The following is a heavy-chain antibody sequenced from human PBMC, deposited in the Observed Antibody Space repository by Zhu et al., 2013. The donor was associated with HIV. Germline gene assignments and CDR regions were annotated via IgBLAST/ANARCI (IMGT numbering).Heavy chain of an antibody. CDR2: INPKSGAT. D-gene: IGHD2-2*01. CDR3: ARGGARGGAFDPVGVPAALKRIDY. CDR1: GVYFNSLP. V-gene: IGHV1-2*02. J-gene: IGHJ4*02. Sequence: SSVKVSCETSGVYFNSLPISWLRQAPGQGLEWMGWINPKSGATNYGQSFQGRVTMTRDTSISTVYLDLTSLTSYDTAVYYCARGGARGGAFDPVGVPAALKRIDYWGQGTLVTVS.